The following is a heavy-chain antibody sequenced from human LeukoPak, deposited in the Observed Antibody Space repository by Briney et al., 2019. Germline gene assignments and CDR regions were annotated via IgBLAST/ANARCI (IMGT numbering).Heavy chain of an antibody. CDR1: GFTFSSFA. D-gene: IGHD3-22*01. CDR2: ISYDGSNK. CDR3: AREDYDSGHWFFDL. J-gene: IGHJ2*01. V-gene: IGHV3-30*04. Sequence: GGSLRLSCAASGFTFSSFAMHWVRQAPGKGLEWVGVISYDGSNKDHADSVKGRFTISRDNSRNTLYLQMNSLRDEDTAVYYCAREDYDSGHWFFDLWGRGTLVTVSS.